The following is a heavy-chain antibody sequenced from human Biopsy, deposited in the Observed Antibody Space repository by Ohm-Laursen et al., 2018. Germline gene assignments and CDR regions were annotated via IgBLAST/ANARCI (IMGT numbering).Heavy chain of an antibody. CDR3: ARDRRGDSYMDV. V-gene: IGHV4-59*01. CDR1: GGSIISYY. Sequence: SDTLSLTCGVSGGSIISYYWTWIRQTPEKGLEWIGHVYFTGSTNSNPSLKSRVTISVDTSRGRFSLTLSSVTAADTAIYYCARDRRGDSYMDVWGQGTTVTVSS. CDR2: VYFTGST. J-gene: IGHJ6*02. D-gene: IGHD2-15*01.